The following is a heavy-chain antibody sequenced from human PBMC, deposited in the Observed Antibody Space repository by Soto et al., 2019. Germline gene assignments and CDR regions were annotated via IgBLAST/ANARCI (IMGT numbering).Heavy chain of an antibody. CDR2: ISAYNGNT. Sequence: ASVKVSCKASGYTFTSYGISWVRQALGQGLEWMGWISAYNGNTNYAQKIQGRVTMTTDTSTSTAYVELRSLRSDDTAVYYCARQQWLYYYYGMDVWGQGTTVTVSS. D-gene: IGHD6-19*01. CDR3: ARQQWLYYYYGMDV. CDR1: GYTFTSYG. J-gene: IGHJ6*02. V-gene: IGHV1-18*01.